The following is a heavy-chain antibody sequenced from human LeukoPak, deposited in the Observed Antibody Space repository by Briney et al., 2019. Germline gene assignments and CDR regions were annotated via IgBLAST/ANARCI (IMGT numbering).Heavy chain of an antibody. CDR1: GYTFTGYY. D-gene: IGHD1-7*01. V-gene: IGHV1-2*02. Sequence: ASVKVSCKASGYTFTGYYMHWVRQAPGQGLVWMGWINPNSGGTNYAQKFQGRVTMTRDTSISTAYMELSRLRSDDTAVYYCARVGLELRSINHNWFDPWGQGTLVTVSS. J-gene: IGHJ5*02. CDR3: ARVGLELRSINHNWFDP. CDR2: INPNSGGT.